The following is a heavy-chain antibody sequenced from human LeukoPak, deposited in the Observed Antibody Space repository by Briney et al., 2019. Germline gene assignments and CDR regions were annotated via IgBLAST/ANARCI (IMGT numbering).Heavy chain of an antibody. D-gene: IGHD3-16*01. V-gene: IGHV4-39*07. Sequence: PSETLSLTCTVSGNSISSSSYYWVWIREPPGKGLEWIGSINYYGKTYYNPSVKSRVTISVDTSKNQFSLMVRSVTAADTAVYYCGRSAGFVHFDHWGQGTLVTVTS. CDR1: GNSISSSSYY. J-gene: IGHJ4*02. CDR2: INYYGKT. CDR3: GRSAGFVHFDH.